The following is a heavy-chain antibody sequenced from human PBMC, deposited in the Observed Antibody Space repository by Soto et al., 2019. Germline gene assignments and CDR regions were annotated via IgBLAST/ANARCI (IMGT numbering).Heavy chain of an antibody. Sequence: KPSETLSLTCAVSGGSISSGGYSWSWIRQPPGKGLEWIGYIYHSGSTYYNPSLKSRVTISVDRSKNQFSLKLSSVTAADTAVYYCARRRSDSNWFDPWGQGTLVTVSS. D-gene: IGHD1-26*01. CDR1: GGSISSGGYS. CDR3: ARRRSDSNWFDP. CDR2: IYHSGST. J-gene: IGHJ5*02. V-gene: IGHV4-30-2*01.